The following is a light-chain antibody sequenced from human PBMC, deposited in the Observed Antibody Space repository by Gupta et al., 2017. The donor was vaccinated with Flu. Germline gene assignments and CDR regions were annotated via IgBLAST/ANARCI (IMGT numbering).Light chain of an antibody. CDR2: DTT. J-gene: IGKJ5*01. CDR3: QQRSNWLT. CDR1: QSVGSA. Sequence: IVLTQSPATLSLSPGDRATVSCRASQSVGSALAWHQQRPGQPPRLLIFDTTNRATGIPARFSGSGSGTDFTLTISSLEHEDFAVYYCQQRSNWLTFGQGTRLEIK. V-gene: IGKV3-11*01.